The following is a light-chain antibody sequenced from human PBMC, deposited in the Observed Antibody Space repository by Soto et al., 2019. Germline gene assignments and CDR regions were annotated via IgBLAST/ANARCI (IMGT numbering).Light chain of an antibody. Sequence: EIVLTQSPGTLSLSPGDKATLSCRASQSVDGTYLAWFQHKPGQAPRLLIYGTSSRATGTPNRFRGSGSGADFTLTITNLEPEDVAVYYFQQRGGSPPITFGQGTRLEMK. V-gene: IGKV3-20*01. CDR2: GTS. CDR1: QSVDGTY. J-gene: IGKJ5*01. CDR3: QQRGGSPPIT.